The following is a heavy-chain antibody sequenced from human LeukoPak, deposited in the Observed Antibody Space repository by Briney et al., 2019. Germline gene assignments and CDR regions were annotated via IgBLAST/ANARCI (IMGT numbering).Heavy chain of an antibody. CDR2: TYYRSKWYN. Sequence: SQTLSLTCAISGDSVSSNSAAWNWIRQFPSRGLEWLGRTYYRSKWYNDYAVSVKSRITINPDTSKDQFSLQLNSVTPEDTAVYYCARVWYYGSGSYYNIDYYYYGMDVWGQGTTVTVSS. V-gene: IGHV6-1*01. D-gene: IGHD3-10*01. CDR1: GDSVSSNSAA. J-gene: IGHJ6*02. CDR3: ARVWYYGSGSYYNIDYYYYGMDV.